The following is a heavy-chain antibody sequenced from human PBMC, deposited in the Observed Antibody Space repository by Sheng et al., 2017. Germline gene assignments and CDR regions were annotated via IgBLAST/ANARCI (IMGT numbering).Heavy chain of an antibody. J-gene: IGHJ6*02. V-gene: IGHV1-69*01. CDR3: ARSFWSGHALEDFAGMDV. CDR1: GGTFNSHT. D-gene: IGHD3-3*01. Sequence: QVQLVQSGAEVKKPGSSVKVSCRASGGTFNSHTITWVRQAPGQGLEWMGGIIPIFGSANYAQKFQGRVTITADGSRTTAFMELNGLTSDDTAVYFCARSFWSGHALEDFAGMDVWDQGP. CDR2: IIPIFGSA.